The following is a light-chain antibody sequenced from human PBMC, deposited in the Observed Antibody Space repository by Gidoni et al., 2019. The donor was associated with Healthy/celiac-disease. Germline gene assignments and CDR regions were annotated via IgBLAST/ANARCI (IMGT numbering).Light chain of an antibody. CDR1: SSNIGAGYD. V-gene: IGLV1-40*01. CDR3: QSYDSSLSGPWVV. Sequence: QSVLTQPPSVSGAPGQRVTISCTGSSSNIGAGYDIHWYQQLPGTAPKLLIYGNSNRPSGVPDRFSGSKSCTSASRAISGLQAGDEADYYCQSYDSSLSGPWVVFGGGTKRTVL. J-gene: IGLJ2*01. CDR2: GNS.